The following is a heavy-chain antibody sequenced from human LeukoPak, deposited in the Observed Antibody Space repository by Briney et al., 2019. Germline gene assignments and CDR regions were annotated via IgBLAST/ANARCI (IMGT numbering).Heavy chain of an antibody. Sequence: GGSLRLSCAASGFTISSYWMSWVRQAPGKGLEWVANIKQDGSDKYYVDSVKGRFTISRDNAKNSLYLQMNTLRAEDTAVYYCAREASLYRPNNKCYWAFDYWGQGTLVTISS. J-gene: IGHJ4*02. V-gene: IGHV3-7*01. CDR3: AREASLYRPNNKCYWAFDY. D-gene: IGHD2-8*01. CDR2: IKQDGSDK. CDR1: GFTISSYW.